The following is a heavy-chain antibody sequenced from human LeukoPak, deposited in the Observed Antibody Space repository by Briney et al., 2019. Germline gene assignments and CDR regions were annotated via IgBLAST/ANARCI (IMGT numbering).Heavy chain of an antibody. Sequence: GGSLRVSCAASGFTVSNNYMSWVRQAPGKGLKWVSVIYSGDNTYYVESVKGRFTISRDNSKNTLFLQMNRLRAEDTAVYYCAGRRVLDASFDYWGQGTLVTVSS. J-gene: IGHJ4*02. V-gene: IGHV3-66*02. CDR3: AGRRVLDASFDY. D-gene: IGHD3-16*01. CDR2: IYSGDNT. CDR1: GFTVSNNY.